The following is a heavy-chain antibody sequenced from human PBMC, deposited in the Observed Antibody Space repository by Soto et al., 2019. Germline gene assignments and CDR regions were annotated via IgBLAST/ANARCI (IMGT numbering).Heavy chain of an antibody. Sequence: TLSLTCTVSGGSVSSGSYYWSWIRQPPGKGLEWIGYIYYSGSTNYNPSLKSRVTISVDTSKNQFSLKLSSVTAADTAVYYCATLYRSSWYDYYYGMDVWGQGTTVTVSS. V-gene: IGHV4-61*01. CDR3: ATLYRSSWYDYYYGMDV. J-gene: IGHJ6*02. D-gene: IGHD6-13*01. CDR1: GGSVSSGSYY. CDR2: IYYSGST.